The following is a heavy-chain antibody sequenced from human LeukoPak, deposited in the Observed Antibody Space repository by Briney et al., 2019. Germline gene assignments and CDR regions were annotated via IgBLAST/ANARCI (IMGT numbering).Heavy chain of an antibody. Sequence: PSETLSLTCTVSGGSISSSSYYWGWIRPPPGKGLEWIGSIYYSGSTYYNPSLKSRVTISVDTSKNQFSLKLSSVTAADTAVYYCARHPGGFYYFDYWGQGTLVTVSS. CDR2: IYYSGST. V-gene: IGHV4-39*01. J-gene: IGHJ4*02. CDR3: ARHPGGFYYFDY. CDR1: GGSISSSSYY.